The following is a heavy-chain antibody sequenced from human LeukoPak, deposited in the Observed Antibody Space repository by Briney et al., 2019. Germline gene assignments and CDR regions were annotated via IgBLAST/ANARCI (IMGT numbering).Heavy chain of an antibody. CDR3: ASLRDGYNFLDY. D-gene: IGHD5-24*01. CDR2: VIPLFGSA. CDR1: GGTFSSYA. Sequence: SVKVSCKASGGTFSSYAISWVRQAPGQGLEWMGGVIPLFGSANYAQKFQGRITITADESTGTAYMELSSLRSDDTAKYYCASLRDGYNFLDYWGQGTLVTVSS. V-gene: IGHV1-69*13. J-gene: IGHJ4*02.